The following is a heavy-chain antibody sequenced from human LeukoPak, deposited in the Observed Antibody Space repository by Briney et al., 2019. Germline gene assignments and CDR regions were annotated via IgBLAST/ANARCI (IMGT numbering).Heavy chain of an antibody. CDR2: IKQDGSER. V-gene: IGHV3-7*01. CDR1: GFTFSSYW. CDR3: AELGITMIGGV. D-gene: IGHD3-10*02. Sequence: GGSLRLSCAASGFTFSSYWMSWVRQGPGKGLEWLANIKQDGSERYYVDSVKGRFTISRDNGKNSLYLQMNSLRAEDTAVYYCAELGITMIGGVWGKGTTVTISS. J-gene: IGHJ6*04.